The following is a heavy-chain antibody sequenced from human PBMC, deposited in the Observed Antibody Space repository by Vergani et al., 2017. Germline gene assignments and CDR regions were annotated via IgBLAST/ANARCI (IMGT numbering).Heavy chain of an antibody. CDR1: GGSISSYY. CDR2: IYYTGST. D-gene: IGHD6-19*01. Sequence: QVQLQESCPGLVKPSETLSLTCTVSGGSISSYYWTWIRQPPGKGLEWIGNIYYTGSTNYNPSLQSRVTMSVDTSNNQFSLRLSSVTAADTAVYYCARGWVSGWYGELGYWGQGTLVTVSS. V-gene: IGHV4-59*01. CDR3: ARGWVSGWYGELGY. J-gene: IGHJ4*02.